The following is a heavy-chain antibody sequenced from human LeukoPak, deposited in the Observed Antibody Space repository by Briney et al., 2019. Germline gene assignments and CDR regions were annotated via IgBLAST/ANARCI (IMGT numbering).Heavy chain of an antibody. D-gene: IGHD7-27*01. J-gene: IGHJ6*04. CDR2: INPNSGGT. Sequence: ASVNVSCKASGYTFTDYYIHWVRQAPGQGLEWMGWINPNSGGQGLEWMEWINPNSGGTYYAQKFQGRVSMTRDTSISTAYMELSRLSSDDTAVYYCARDGDSLWKSLDVWGRGTTVTVSS. V-gene: IGHV1-2*02. CDR1: GYTFTDYY. CDR3: ARDGDSLWKSLDV.